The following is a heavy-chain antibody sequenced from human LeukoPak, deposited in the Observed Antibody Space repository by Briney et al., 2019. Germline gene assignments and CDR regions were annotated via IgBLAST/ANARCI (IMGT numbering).Heavy chain of an antibody. D-gene: IGHD1-26*01. Sequence: GRSLRLSCEASGFTFTTFGMHWVRQAPGKGLEWVAVISYDERNKFYADSVKGRFTIARDNSRNTLFLQMSSLTAEDTAVYYCAKDLFIVGATAFDSWGQGTLVTVSS. CDR1: GFTFTTFG. J-gene: IGHJ4*02. V-gene: IGHV3-30*18. CDR2: ISYDERNK. CDR3: AKDLFIVGATAFDS.